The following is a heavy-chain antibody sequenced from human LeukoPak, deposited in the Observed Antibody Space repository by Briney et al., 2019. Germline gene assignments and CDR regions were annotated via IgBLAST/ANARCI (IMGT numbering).Heavy chain of an antibody. CDR3: ARGNPVATTGTKGGWFDP. J-gene: IGHJ5*02. V-gene: IGHV4-59*01. D-gene: IGHD1-1*01. Sequence: SEILSLTCTVSGDSISSYYWSWIRQPPGKGLEWIGYIYDSGSTNYNPSLKSRVTTSLDTSKNQFSLKLRSVTAADTALYYCARGNPVATTGTKGGWFDPWGQGTLVTVSS. CDR1: GDSISSYY. CDR2: IYDSGST.